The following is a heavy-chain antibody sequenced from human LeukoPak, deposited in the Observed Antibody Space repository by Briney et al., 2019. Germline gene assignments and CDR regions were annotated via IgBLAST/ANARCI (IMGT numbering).Heavy chain of an antibody. Sequence: GASLKISCKGSGYSFASYWIGWVRQMPGKGLEWMGITYPDDSETRYSASFQGQVTISADKSISIAYLQWSSLKASDTAMYYCARFLGPSGGLDYWGQGTRVTVSS. CDR3: ARFLGPSGGLDY. CDR1: GYSFASYW. V-gene: IGHV5-51*01. J-gene: IGHJ4*02. D-gene: IGHD3/OR15-3a*01. CDR2: TYPDDSET.